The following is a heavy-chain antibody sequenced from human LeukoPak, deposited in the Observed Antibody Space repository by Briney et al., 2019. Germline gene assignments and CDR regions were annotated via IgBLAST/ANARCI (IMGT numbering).Heavy chain of an antibody. D-gene: IGHD3-22*01. Sequence: GGSLRLSCAASGFTFSSYGMHWVRQAPGKGLEWVAFIRYDGSNKYYADSVKGRFTISRDNSKNTLYLQMNSLRAEDTAVYYCAKDRIRYYDSSGPTYAFDIWGQGTMVTVSS. CDR1: GFTFSSYG. CDR2: IRYDGSNK. V-gene: IGHV3-30*02. J-gene: IGHJ3*02. CDR3: AKDRIRYYDSSGPTYAFDI.